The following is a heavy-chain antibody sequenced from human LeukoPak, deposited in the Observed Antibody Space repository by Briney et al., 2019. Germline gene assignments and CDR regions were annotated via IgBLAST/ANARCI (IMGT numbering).Heavy chain of an antibody. V-gene: IGHV1-2*02. CDR2: INPHSGGT. J-gene: IGHJ4*02. D-gene: IGHD1-1*01. Sequence: GASVKVSCKASGYTFTCYYMHWVRQAPGQGLEWMGWINPHSGGTKYAQKFQGRVTMTRDTSISTAFMELSRPTSDDTAVYYCARDKPGATGTGDYWGQGTLVTVSS. CDR3: ARDKPGATGTGDY. CDR1: GYTFTCYY.